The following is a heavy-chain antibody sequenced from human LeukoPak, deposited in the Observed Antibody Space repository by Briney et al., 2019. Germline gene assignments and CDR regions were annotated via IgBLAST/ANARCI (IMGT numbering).Heavy chain of an antibody. Sequence: GGSLRLSCAASGFTFSSYAMSWVRQAPGKGLEWVSAISGSGGSTYYADSVKGRFTISRDNSKNTLYLQMNSLRAEDTAVYYCAKSGMVRGVIAKPFDYWGQGTLVTVSS. J-gene: IGHJ4*02. D-gene: IGHD3-10*01. CDR1: GFTFSSYA. CDR2: ISGSGGST. V-gene: IGHV3-23*01. CDR3: AKSGMVRGVIAKPFDY.